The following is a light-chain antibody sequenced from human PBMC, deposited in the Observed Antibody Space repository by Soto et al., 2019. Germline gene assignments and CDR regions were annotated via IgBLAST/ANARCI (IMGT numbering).Light chain of an antibody. J-gene: IGLJ3*02. CDR3: SSYTARSTWV. Sequence: QSALTQPASVSGSPGQSITISCTGTSSDVGGYNYVSWYQQHPGTSPKLMIYEVSNRPSGVSKRFSGSKSGNTASLIICGLQSEDEGDYYCSSYTARSTWVFGGGTKLTVL. CDR1: SSDVGGYNY. CDR2: EVS. V-gene: IGLV2-14*01.